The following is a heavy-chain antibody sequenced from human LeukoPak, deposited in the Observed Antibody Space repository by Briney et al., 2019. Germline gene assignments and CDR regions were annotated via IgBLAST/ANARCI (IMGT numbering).Heavy chain of an antibody. D-gene: IGHD4-11*01. Sequence: PGGSLRLSCAASGFNFKDYDMTWVRQAPGKGLEWVASISASGVSTNYADSVRGRFTISRDNSNRVVYLRMNSLRTEDTAVYYCARSISYSNYLLDYWGQGTRVIVSS. CDR2: ISASGVST. CDR1: GFNFKDYD. CDR3: ARSISYSNYLLDY. V-gene: IGHV3-23*01. J-gene: IGHJ4*02.